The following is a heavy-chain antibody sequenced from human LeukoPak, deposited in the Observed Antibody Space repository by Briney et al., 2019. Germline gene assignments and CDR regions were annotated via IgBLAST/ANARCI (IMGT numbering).Heavy chain of an antibody. Sequence: GGSLRLSCAASGFTFSSCAMSWVRQAPGKGLEWVSTLSGSAGITYYADSVKGRFSISRDNSKSTLYLQMNSLRAEDTAVYYCAKGLGYDILNGMDVWGQGTTVTVSS. V-gene: IGHV3-23*01. CDR3: AKGLGYDILNGMDV. CDR1: GFTFSSCA. J-gene: IGHJ6*02. D-gene: IGHD3-9*01. CDR2: LSGSAGIT.